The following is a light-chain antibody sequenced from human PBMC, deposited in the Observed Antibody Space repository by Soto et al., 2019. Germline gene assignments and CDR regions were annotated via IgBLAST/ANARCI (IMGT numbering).Light chain of an antibody. CDR2: EVS. V-gene: IGLV2-14*01. CDR3: SSFTTTTWV. CDR1: SXDVGGYNY. J-gene: IGLJ3*02. Sequence: QSVLTQPASVSGSPGQSITISCTGTSXDVGGYNYVSWYQQHPGKAPKLMIFEVSYRPSGVSNRFSGFKSGNTASLTISGLQAEDEADYYCSSFTTTTWVFGGGTKVTVL.